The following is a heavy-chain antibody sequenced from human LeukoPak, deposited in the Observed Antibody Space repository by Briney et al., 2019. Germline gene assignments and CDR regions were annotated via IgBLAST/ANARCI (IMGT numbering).Heavy chain of an antibody. J-gene: IGHJ3*02. V-gene: IGHV5-51*01. D-gene: IGHD2-2*02. CDR3: ASPRGCSSTSCYTTDAFDI. CDR2: IYPGDSDT. Sequence: GESLKISCKGSGYSFTSYWIGWVRQMPGKGLEWMGIIYPGDSDTRYSPSFQGQVTISADRSISTAYLQWSSLKASDTAMYYCASPRGCSSTSCYTTDAFDIWGQGTMVTVSS. CDR1: GYSFTSYW.